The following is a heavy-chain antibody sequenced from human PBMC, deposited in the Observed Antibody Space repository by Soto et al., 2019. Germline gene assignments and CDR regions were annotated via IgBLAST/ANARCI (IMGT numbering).Heavy chain of an antibody. CDR1: GGTFSSYA. Sequence: SVKVSCKASGGTFSSYAIRWVRPAPGKGLEWLGGIIPIFGTANYAQKFQGRVTITADKSTSTAYMELRSLRSKDPAVFYGAGRIVGATRFDYWGQGTLVTVSS. J-gene: IGHJ4*02. CDR3: AGRIVGATRFDY. CDR2: IIPIFGTA. D-gene: IGHD1-26*01. V-gene: IGHV1-69*06.